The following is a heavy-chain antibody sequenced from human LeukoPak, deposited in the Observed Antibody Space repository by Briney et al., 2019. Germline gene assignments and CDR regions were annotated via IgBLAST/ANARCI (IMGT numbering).Heavy chain of an antibody. D-gene: IGHD3-3*01. Sequence: GGSLRLSCAASGFTFSGSAMHWVRQASGKGLEWVGRIRSKANSYATAYAASVKGRFTISRDDSKNTAYLQMNSLKTEDTAVYYCPTYYDSPSNWFDPWGQGTLVTVS. V-gene: IGHV3-73*01. CDR1: GFTFSGSA. CDR3: PTYYDSPSNWFDP. CDR2: IRSKANSYAT. J-gene: IGHJ5*02.